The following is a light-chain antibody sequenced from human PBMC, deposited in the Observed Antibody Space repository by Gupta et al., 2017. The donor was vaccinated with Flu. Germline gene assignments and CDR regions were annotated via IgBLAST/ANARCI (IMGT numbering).Light chain of an antibody. CDR1: SLRSYY. V-gene: IGLV3-19*01. CDR2: GKN. CDR3: NARHSSGNHGV. J-gene: IGLJ2*01. Sequence: SSELTQDPAVSVALGQTVRITCQGDSLRSYYARWYQHKPGQAPVLVIYGKNNRHSGIPDRFSGSSSGNTASLTITGAQAEDEADYYCNARHSSGNHGVFGGGTKLTVL.